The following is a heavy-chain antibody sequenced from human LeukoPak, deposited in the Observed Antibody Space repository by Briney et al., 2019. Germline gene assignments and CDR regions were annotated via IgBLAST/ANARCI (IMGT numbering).Heavy chain of an antibody. CDR1: GFTFSRYA. D-gene: IGHD6-19*01. J-gene: IGHJ4*02. Sequence: GGSLRLXCAASGFTFSRYAMNWDRLAPGKGLEWVSAISGSGDSAYYADSVKGRFTISRDNSKNTLYLQMKSLRAEDTALYYCSKDRSSGWVFDYWGQGTLVTVSS. CDR2: ISGSGDSA. CDR3: SKDRSSGWVFDY. V-gene: IGHV3-23*01.